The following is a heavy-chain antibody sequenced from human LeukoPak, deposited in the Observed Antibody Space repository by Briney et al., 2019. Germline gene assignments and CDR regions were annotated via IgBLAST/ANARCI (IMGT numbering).Heavy chain of an antibody. CDR1: GFTFSSYE. CDR2: ISSSGSTI. V-gene: IGHV3-48*03. Sequence: GGSLRLSCAASGFTFSSYEMNWVRQAPGKGLEWVSYISSSGSTIYYADSVKGRFTISRDNAKNSLYLQMNSLRAEDTAVYYCAKEITSYYDSSGYYYSGPFDYWGQGTLVTVSS. D-gene: IGHD3-22*01. CDR3: AKEITSYYDSSGYYYSGPFDY. J-gene: IGHJ4*02.